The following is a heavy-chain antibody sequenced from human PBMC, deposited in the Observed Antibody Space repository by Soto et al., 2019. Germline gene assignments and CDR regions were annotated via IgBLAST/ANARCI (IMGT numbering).Heavy chain of an antibody. V-gene: IGHV1-2*04. CDR1: GYTFTSYE. Sequence: QVQLVQSGAEVKKPGASVKVSSKASGYTFTSYEMHWVRQAPGQGLEWMGWINPNSGGTNSAQKFQGWVTMTRDTSISTAYMELSSLRSDDTAVYYCARDMNDAFDYWGQGTLVTVSS. CDR2: INPNSGGT. CDR3: ARDMNDAFDY. J-gene: IGHJ4*02. D-gene: IGHD1-1*01.